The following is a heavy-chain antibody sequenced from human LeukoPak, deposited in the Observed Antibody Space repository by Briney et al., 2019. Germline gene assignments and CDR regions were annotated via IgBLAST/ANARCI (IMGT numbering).Heavy chain of an antibody. J-gene: IGHJ6*02. Sequence: ASVKVSCKVSGYTLTELSMHWVRQAPGKGLGWMGGFDPEDGETIYAQKFQGRVTMTEDTSTDTAYMELSSLRSEDTAVYYCATSGWVPYYYYGMDVWGQGTTVTVSS. CDR3: ATSGWVPYYYYGMDV. CDR1: GYTLTELS. V-gene: IGHV1-24*01. D-gene: IGHD1-26*01. CDR2: FDPEDGET.